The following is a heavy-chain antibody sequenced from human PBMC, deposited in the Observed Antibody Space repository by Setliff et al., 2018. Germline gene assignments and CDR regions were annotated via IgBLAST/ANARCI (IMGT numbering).Heavy chain of an antibody. J-gene: IGHJ4*02. V-gene: IGHV4-34*01. D-gene: IGHD3-22*01. CDR2: ISHSGDP. CDR1: GGSFSGYH. Sequence: NPSETLSLTCAVYGGSFSGYHWSWIRQPPGKGLEWIGEISHSGDPNYNPSLKSRVTISVDTSKNQFSLNLNSVTAADTAVYYCARYRNYFDSSGQTQYYFDYWGQGTLVTVSS. CDR3: ARYRNYFDSSGQTQYYFDY.